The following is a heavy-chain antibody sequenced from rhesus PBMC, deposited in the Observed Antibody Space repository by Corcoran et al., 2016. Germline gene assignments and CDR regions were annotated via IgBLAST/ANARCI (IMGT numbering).Heavy chain of an antibody. CDR3: ARDGDTATVLDS. Sequence: EVRLVESGGGLVQPGGSLRLSCAASGFTFSDYYMSWVRQAPGKGTEWVGFIRNKANGGKAEYAASVRGRFTISRDDSKSIASLQMNSLKTEDTAVYYCARDGDTATVLDSWGQGVVVTVSS. CDR2: IRNKANGGKA. V-gene: IGHV3-116*02. CDR1: GFTFSDYY. J-gene: IGHJ6*01. D-gene: IGHD5-12*01.